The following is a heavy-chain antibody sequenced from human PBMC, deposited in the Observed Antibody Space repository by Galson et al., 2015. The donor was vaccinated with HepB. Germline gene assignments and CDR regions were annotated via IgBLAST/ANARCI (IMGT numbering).Heavy chain of an antibody. Sequence: SVKVSCKASGGTFSSYAISWVRQAPGQGLEWMGGIIPIIGTANYAQKFQGRVTITADESTSTAYMELSSLRSEDTAVYYCARHSSGWPEHFQHWGQGTLVTVSS. D-gene: IGHD6-19*01. V-gene: IGHV1-69*13. CDR1: GGTFSSYA. CDR2: IIPIIGTA. CDR3: ARHSSGWPEHFQH. J-gene: IGHJ1*01.